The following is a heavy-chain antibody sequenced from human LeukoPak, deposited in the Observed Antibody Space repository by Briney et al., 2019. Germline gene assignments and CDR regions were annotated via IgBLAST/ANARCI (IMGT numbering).Heavy chain of an antibody. Sequence: PGGSLRLSCAASGFTFSNYGMYWVRQAPGKGLEWVASIRYDGSDKYYADSVKGRFTISRDNSKGSLYLQMDSLRAEDTAVYYCAKDLAYYGGNLDSWGQGILVTVSS. J-gene: IGHJ4*02. CDR3: AKDLAYYGGNLDS. CDR1: GFTFSNYG. D-gene: IGHD4-23*01. CDR2: IRYDGSDK. V-gene: IGHV3-30*02.